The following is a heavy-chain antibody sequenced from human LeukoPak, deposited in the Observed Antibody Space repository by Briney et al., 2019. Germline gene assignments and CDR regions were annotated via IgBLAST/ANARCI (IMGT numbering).Heavy chain of an antibody. V-gene: IGHV4-61*05. J-gene: IGHJ5*02. Sequence: SETLSLTCTVSGGSISSSSYYWGWIRQPPGKGLEWIGYIYYSGSTNYNPSLKSRVTISVDTSKNQFSLKLSSVTAADTAVYYCARGGPYSSSSFSWFDPWGQGTLVTVSS. CDR1: GGSISSSSYY. CDR2: IYYSGST. D-gene: IGHD6-6*01. CDR3: ARGGPYSSSSFSWFDP.